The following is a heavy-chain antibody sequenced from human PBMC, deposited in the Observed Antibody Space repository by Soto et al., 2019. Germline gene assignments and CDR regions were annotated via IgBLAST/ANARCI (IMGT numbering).Heavy chain of an antibody. V-gene: IGHV1-2*02. D-gene: IGHD1-26*01. CDR1: GYTFTGQY. CDR2: IGPESGDT. CDR3: GRGRSGQIVVFY. Sequence: ASVKVSCKASGYTFTGQYIHWVRQAPEQGPEWMGEIGPESGDTRYAQRFQGRVTMTRDMSITTGYMELNNLRPDDTAVYYCGRGRSGQIVVFYWGQGTPVTVSS. J-gene: IGHJ4*02.